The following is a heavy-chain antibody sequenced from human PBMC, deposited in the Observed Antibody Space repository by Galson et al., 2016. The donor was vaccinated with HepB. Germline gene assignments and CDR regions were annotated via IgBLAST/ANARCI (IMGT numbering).Heavy chain of an antibody. J-gene: IGHJ1*01. D-gene: IGHD4-17*01. V-gene: IGHV3-23*01. CDR2: VSGTGGST. CDR3: AKDQADTSQWSPFGYGYYHFSGIEYFHQ. CDR1: EFTFSNFA. Sequence: SLRLSCAGSEFTFSNFAMTWVRQAPGKGLEWVSAVSGTGGSTYYTDSVRGRFIISRDNSKNTVFLQMNSMRPEDTAVYYCAKDQADTSQWSPFGYGYYHFSGIEYFHQWGQGTLVTVSS.